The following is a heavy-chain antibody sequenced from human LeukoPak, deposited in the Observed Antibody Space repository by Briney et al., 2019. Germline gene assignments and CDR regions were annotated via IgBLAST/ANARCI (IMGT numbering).Heavy chain of an antibody. D-gene: IGHD3-10*01. V-gene: IGHV1-18*01. Sequence: GASVKVSCKASGYTFTSYGISWVRQAPGQGLEWMGWISAYNGNTNYAQKLQGRVTMTTDTSTSTAYMELRSLRSDDTAVYYCARGWVQGNYYYYYYMDVWGKGTTVTVSS. CDR2: ISAYNGNT. J-gene: IGHJ6*03. CDR3: ARGWVQGNYYYYYYMDV. CDR1: GYTFTSYG.